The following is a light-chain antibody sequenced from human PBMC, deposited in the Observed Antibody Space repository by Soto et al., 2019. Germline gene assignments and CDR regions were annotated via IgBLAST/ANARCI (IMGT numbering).Light chain of an antibody. V-gene: IGKV3-11*01. J-gene: IGKJ1*01. CDR1: QSVGNN. CDR3: LQRIVWPWT. Sequence: IVLTQSPATLSLSPGERATLPCRASQSVGNNLAWYQQKPGQAPRLLIYDVFNRATGIPARFSGSGSGTDFTLTISSLEPEDFAVYYCLQRIVWPWTFGQGTKVEVK. CDR2: DVF.